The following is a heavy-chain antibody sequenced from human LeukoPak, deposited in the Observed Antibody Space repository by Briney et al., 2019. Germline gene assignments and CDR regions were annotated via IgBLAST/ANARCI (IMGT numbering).Heavy chain of an antibody. CDR2: INPNSGGT. CDR3: ARERLQNYNWFDP. Sequence: GASVKVSCKASGYTFTGYYMYWVRQAPGQGLEWMGWINPNSGGTNYAQKFQGRVTMTRDTSISTAYMELSRLRSDDTAVYYCARERLQNYNWFDPWGQATLVTVSS. CDR1: GYTFTGYY. V-gene: IGHV1-2*02. J-gene: IGHJ5*02. D-gene: IGHD4-11*01.